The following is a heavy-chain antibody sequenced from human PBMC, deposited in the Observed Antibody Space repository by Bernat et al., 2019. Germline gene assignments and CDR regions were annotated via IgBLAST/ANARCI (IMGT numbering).Heavy chain of an antibody. Sequence: QVQLVQSGAEVKKPGASVKVSCKASGYTFTSYGISWVRQAPGQGFEWMGWISAYNGNTNYAQKLQGRVTMTTDTSTGTAYMELRSLRSDDTAVYYCAREVRPALGAGKWIYGMDVWGQGTTVTVSS. CDR2: ISAYNGNT. V-gene: IGHV1-18*01. J-gene: IGHJ6*02. CDR3: AREVRPALGAGKWIYGMDV. CDR1: GYTFTSYG. D-gene: IGHD6-19*01.